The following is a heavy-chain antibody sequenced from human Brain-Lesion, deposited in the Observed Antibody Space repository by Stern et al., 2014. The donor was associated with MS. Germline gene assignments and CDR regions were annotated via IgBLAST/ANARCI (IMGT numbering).Heavy chain of an antibody. CDR2: INIDTGHT. CDR3: ARDEELAEIYFYFGMDV. Sequence: QVQLVQSGAEVTRPGASVNVSCKVSGYTFDSYGISWVRQAPGQGLEWMGWINIDTGHTEYEQKCRGRLTMTTERSTSTAYMELRSLTSDDTAVYYCARDEELAEIYFYFGMDVWGQGTTVTVSS. V-gene: IGHV1-18*01. CDR1: GYTFDSYG. D-gene: IGHD1-26*01. J-gene: IGHJ6*02.